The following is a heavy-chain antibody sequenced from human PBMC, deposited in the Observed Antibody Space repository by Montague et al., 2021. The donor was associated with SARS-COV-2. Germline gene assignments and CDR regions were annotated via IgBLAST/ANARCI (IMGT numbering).Heavy chain of an antibody. CDR2: IYHSGTT. CDR3: ARPSMVSRNYYYGIDV. CDR1: GGSINSFY. J-gene: IGHJ6*02. D-gene: IGHD2-21*01. Sequence: SETLSLTCIVSGGSINSFYWSWIRQPPGKGLGWIGYIYHSGTTHYSPSLESRVAISLDTSKNQFSLTLNSVTAADTAVYYCARPSMVSRNYYYGIDVWGQGTTVTVSS. V-gene: IGHV4-59*01.